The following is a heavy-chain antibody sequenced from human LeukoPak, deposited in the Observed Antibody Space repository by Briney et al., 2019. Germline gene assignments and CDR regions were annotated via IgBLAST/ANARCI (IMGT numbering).Heavy chain of an antibody. J-gene: IGHJ4*02. CDR2: ISYDGSNK. Sequence: GGSLRLSCAASGFTFSSYGMHWVRQAPGKGLEWVAVISYDGSNKYYADSVKGRFTISRDKSKNTLYLQMNSLRAEDTAVYYCARDPEEIKYSSSWYPTDYWGQGTLVTVSS. D-gene: IGHD6-13*01. V-gene: IGHV3-30*03. CDR1: GFTFSSYG. CDR3: ARDPEEIKYSSSWYPTDY.